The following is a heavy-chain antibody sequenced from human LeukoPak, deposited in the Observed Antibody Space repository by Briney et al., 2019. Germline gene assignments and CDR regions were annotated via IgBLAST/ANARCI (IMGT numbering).Heavy chain of an antibody. CDR3: ARDRHNTYYYDSGGYKY. Sequence: ASVKVSCKASGYTFTSYGISWVRQAPGQGLEWMGWISADNGNTNYAQNLQGRVTMTTDTSTSTAYMELRSLRSDDTAVFYCARDRHNTYYYDSGGYKYWGQGTLVTVSS. CDR1: GYTFTSYG. CDR2: ISADNGNT. V-gene: IGHV1-18*01. J-gene: IGHJ4*02. D-gene: IGHD3-22*01.